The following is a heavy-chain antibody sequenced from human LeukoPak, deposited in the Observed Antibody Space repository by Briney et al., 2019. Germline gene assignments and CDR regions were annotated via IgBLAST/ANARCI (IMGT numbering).Heavy chain of an antibody. CDR1: GGSFSAYY. Sequence: SETLSLTCAVYGGSFSAYYWSWIRQPPGKGLEWIGEIYHSGNTNYNPSLKSRVTISVDTSNNHFSLKLSSVTAADTAIYYCARLDIATTWYAFDYWGQGTLVTVSS. J-gene: IGHJ4*01. V-gene: IGHV4-34*01. CDR3: ARLDIATTWYAFDY. CDR2: IYHSGNT. D-gene: IGHD5-12*01.